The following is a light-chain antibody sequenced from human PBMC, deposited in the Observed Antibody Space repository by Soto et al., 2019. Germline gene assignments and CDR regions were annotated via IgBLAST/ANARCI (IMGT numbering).Light chain of an antibody. CDR2: EVI. CDR3: SSYTTSATVV. V-gene: IGLV2-14*01. CDR1: GSDIGAYNY. J-gene: IGLJ2*01. Sequence: QSALTQPASVSGSPGQSITISGTGTGSDIGAYNYVSWYQQHPGKPPKLMLYEVIKRPSGVSNRFSGSKSGDTASLTISGLQAEDEADYYCSSYTTSATVVFGGGTQLTVL.